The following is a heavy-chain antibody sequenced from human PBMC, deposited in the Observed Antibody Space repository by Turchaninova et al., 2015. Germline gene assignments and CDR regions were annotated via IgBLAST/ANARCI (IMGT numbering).Heavy chain of an antibody. D-gene: IGHD4-11*01. Sequence: QVQLVQSGSELKKPGASVKVSCKASGYTFTSYAMNWVRQAPGQGLEWMGWINTNTGNPTYAQGFTGRFFLSLDTSVSTAYXXISXXXAEYTAVXXXAPDIYSNSAEYFXXWGQGXLVTVSS. V-gene: IGHV7-4-1*02. J-gene: IGHJ1*01. CDR2: INTNTGNP. CDR1: GYTFTSYA. CDR3: APDIYSNSAEYFXX.